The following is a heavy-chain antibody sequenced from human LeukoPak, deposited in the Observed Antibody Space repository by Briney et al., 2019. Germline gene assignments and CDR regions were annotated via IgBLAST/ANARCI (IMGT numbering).Heavy chain of an antibody. D-gene: IGHD2-15*01. V-gene: IGHV3-48*04. J-gene: IGHJ4*02. Sequence: GGSLRLSCTASGFTFSSYSMNWVRQAPGQGLEWVSYISSSSSTIYYADSVKGRFTISRDNAKNSLYLQMNSLRAEDTAVYYCARDYGSPNPRTYFDYWGQGTLVTVSS. CDR1: GFTFSSYS. CDR2: ISSSSSTI. CDR3: ARDYGSPNPRTYFDY.